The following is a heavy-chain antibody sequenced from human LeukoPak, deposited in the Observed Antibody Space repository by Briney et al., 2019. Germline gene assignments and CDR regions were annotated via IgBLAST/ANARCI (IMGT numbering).Heavy chain of an antibody. CDR1: GGTFSSYA. V-gene: IGHV1-69*04. J-gene: IGHJ4*02. Sequence: SVKVSCKASGGTFSSYAISWVRQAPGQGLEWMGRIIPILDITNYAQKFQGRVTVTADKSTSTAYMELSSLRSEDTAVYYCARDGPSSGCLDYWGQGTLVTVSS. CDR3: ARDGPSSGCLDY. D-gene: IGHD6-19*01. CDR2: IIPILDIT.